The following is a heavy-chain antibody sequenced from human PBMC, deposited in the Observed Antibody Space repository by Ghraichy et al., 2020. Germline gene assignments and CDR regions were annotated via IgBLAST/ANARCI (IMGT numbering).Heavy chain of an antibody. V-gene: IGHV3-48*02. D-gene: IGHD6-6*01. CDR2: ISSSSTTM. CDR3: ARGPSSSIDY. CDR1: GFSFSGFS. Sequence: LTCAASGFSFSGFSMNWVRQAPGKGLEWISYISSSSTTMYYADSVKGRFTVSRDNAKNSLYLQMNNLIDEDAAVYYCARGPSSSIDYWGQGTLVTVSS. J-gene: IGHJ4*02.